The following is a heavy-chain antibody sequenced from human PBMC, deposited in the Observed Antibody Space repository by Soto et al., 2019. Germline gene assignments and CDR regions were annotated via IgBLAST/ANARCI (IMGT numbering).Heavy chain of an antibody. Sequence: GGSLRLSCAASKFTFSTYSMNWVRQAPGKGLEWISSISSSSSYIYYADSLKGRFTISRDNAKNLVYLQMNSLSAEDTAVYYCARQGVACSGGSCDSGPQVGPPDYWGQGTLVTVSS. V-gene: IGHV3-21*06. CDR1: KFTFSTYS. CDR2: ISSSSSYI. J-gene: IGHJ4*02. CDR3: ARQGVACSGGSCDSGPQVGPPDY. D-gene: IGHD2-15*01.